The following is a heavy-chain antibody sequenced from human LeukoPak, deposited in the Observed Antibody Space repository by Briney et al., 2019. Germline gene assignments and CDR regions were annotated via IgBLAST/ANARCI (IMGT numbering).Heavy chain of an antibody. CDR2: IHSSGTT. Sequence: SETLSLTCTVSGASLSNSYWSWIRQPAGKGLEWIGRIHSSGTTNYNPSLKNRVTMSVDTPKNQFSLRLSSVTAADTAVYFCARGICSSTSCYTPGAFDFWGQGTIVTVSS. J-gene: IGHJ3*01. CDR3: ARGICSSTSCYTPGAFDF. D-gene: IGHD2-2*02. V-gene: IGHV4-4*07. CDR1: GASLSNSY.